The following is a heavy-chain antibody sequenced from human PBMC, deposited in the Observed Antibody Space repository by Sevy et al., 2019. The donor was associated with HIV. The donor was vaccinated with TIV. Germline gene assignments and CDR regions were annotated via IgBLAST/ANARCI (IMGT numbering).Heavy chain of an antibody. J-gene: IGHJ3*02. V-gene: IGHV1-18*01. CDR1: GYTFTSYG. CDR2: ISAYNGNT. D-gene: IGHD2-15*01. CDR3: ARRNVVVVAADAFDI. Sequence: ASVKVSCKASGYTFTSYGISWVRQAPGQGLEWMGWISAYNGNTNYAQKLQGRVTMTTDTSTSTAYMELRSLGSDDTAVYYCARRNVVVVAADAFDIWGQGTMVTVSS.